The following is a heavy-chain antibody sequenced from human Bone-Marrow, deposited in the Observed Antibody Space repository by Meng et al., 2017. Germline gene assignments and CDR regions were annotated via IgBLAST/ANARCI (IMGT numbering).Heavy chain of an antibody. Sequence: GGSLRLSCKGSGYSFTSYWIGWVRQMPGKGLEWMGIIYPGDSDTRYSPSFQGQVTISADKSISTAYLQWSSLKASDTAMYYCARGHSGSWYYFDYWGQGTLVTVSS. CDR1: GYSFTSYW. J-gene: IGHJ4*02. D-gene: IGHD6-13*01. CDR3: ARGHSGSWYYFDY. V-gene: IGHV5-51*01. CDR2: IYPGDSDT.